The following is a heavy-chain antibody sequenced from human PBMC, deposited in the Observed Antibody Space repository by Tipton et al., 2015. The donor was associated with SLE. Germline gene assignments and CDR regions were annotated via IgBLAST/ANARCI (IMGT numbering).Heavy chain of an antibody. CDR3: ARGLISVAQLDY. J-gene: IGHJ4*02. CDR1: GGSISSSSYY. D-gene: IGHD3-3*02. V-gene: IGHV4-39*07. Sequence: TLSLTCTVSGGSISSSSYYWGWIRQPPGKGLEWIGSTYYSGSTYYNPSLKSRVTISVDTSKNQFSLKLSSVTAADTAVYYCARGLISVAQLDYWGQGTLVTVSS. CDR2: TYYSGST.